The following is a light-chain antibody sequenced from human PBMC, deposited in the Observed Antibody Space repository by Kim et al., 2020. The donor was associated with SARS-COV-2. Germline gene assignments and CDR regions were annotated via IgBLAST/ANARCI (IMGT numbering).Light chain of an antibody. CDR3: QTWHVTNPL. V-gene: IGLV6-57*02. CDR2: EDK. Sequence: GKTVTISCTVSSGNITPNYVQWYQQRPGSAPTTVIYEDKQRPSGVPDRFSGSIDISSNSASLTISGLKTEDEADYFCQTWHVTNPLFGGGTQLTVL. CDR1: SGNITPNY. J-gene: IGLJ3*02.